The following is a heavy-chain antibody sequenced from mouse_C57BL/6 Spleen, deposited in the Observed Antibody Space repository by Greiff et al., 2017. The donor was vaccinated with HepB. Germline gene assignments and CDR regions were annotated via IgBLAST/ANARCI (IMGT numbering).Heavy chain of an antibody. V-gene: IGHV5-6*01. CDR2: ISSGGSYT. CDR3: ARGSKARDYFDY. CDR1: GFTFSSYG. J-gene: IGHJ2*01. Sequence: EVQLVESGGDLVKPGGSLKLSCAASGFTFSSYGMSWVRQTTDKRLEWVATISSGGSYTYYPDSVKGRFTISRDNAKNTLYLQMNSLKSEDTAMYYCARGSKARDYFDYWGQGTTLTVSS. D-gene: IGHD6-1*01.